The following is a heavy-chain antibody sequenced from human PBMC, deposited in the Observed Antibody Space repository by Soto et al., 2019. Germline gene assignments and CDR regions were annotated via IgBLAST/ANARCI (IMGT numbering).Heavy chain of an antibody. D-gene: IGHD3-16*02. CDR1: GGTFSSYA. CDR2: IIPIFGTA. CDR3: ASGNYDYVWGSYRYLYYYYYGMDV. J-gene: IGHJ6*02. V-gene: IGHV1-69*13. Sequence: SVKVSCKASGGTFSSYAISWVRRAPGQGLEWMGGIIPIFGTANYAQKFQGRVTITADESTSTAYMELSSLRSEDTAVYYCASGNYDYVWGSYRYLYYYYYGMDVWGQGTTVTVSS.